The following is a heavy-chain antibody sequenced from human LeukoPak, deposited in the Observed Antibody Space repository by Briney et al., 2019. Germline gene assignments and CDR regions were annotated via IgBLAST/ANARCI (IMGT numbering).Heavy chain of an antibody. CDR1: GFSFTEAW. CDR2: ISSSGSTI. V-gene: IGHV3-11*01. D-gene: IGHD5-18*01. Sequence: GGSLRLSCAASGFSFTEAWMNWVRQAPGKGLEWVSYISSSGSTIYYADSVKGRFTISRDNAKNSLYLQMNSLRAEDTAVYYCTTVGEEIQRWYGAFDIWGQGTMVTVSS. J-gene: IGHJ3*02. CDR3: TTVGEEIQRWYGAFDI.